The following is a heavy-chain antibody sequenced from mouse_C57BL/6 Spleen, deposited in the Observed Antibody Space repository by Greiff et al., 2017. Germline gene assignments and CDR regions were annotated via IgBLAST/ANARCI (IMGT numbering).Heavy chain of an antibody. CDR1: GYTFTDYY. CDR2: INPNNGGT. Sequence: VPLQPSGPELVKPGASVKISCKASGYTFTDYYMNWVKQSHGKSLEWIGDINPNNGGTSYNQKFKGKATLTVDKSSSTAYMELRSLTSEDSAVYYCARRSNYPYAMDYWGQGTSVTVSS. D-gene: IGHD2-5*01. CDR3: ARRSNYPYAMDY. J-gene: IGHJ4*01. V-gene: IGHV1-26*01.